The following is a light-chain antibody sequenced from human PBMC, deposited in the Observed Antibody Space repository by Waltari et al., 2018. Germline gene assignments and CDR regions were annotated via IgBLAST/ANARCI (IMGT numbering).Light chain of an antibody. CDR3: SAYTSSATLA. CDR2: DVN. Sequence: QSALTQPASLSGAPGQSIPISCTGTSSYIVFHTHVSWYQQHPRLPPRLLMYDVNSRPSGVSTRFSGSKSGNTASLTISGLQADDEAHYYCSAYTSSATLAFGGGTGLTVL. CDR1: SSYIVFHTH. V-gene: IGLV2-14*03. J-gene: IGLJ2*01.